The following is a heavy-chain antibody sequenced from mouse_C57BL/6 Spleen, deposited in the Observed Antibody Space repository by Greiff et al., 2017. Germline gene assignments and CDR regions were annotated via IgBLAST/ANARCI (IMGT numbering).Heavy chain of an antibody. CDR3: ARSDSLMDY. CDR1: GYAFSSSW. CDR2: IYPGDGDT. J-gene: IGHJ4*01. V-gene: IGHV1-82*01. Sequence: QVQLKESGPELVKPGASVTISCKASGYAFSSSWMNWVKQRPGKGLEWIGRIYPGDGDTNYNGKFKGKATLTADKSSSTAYMQLSSLTSEDSAVYFCARSDSLMDYWGQGTSVTVSS.